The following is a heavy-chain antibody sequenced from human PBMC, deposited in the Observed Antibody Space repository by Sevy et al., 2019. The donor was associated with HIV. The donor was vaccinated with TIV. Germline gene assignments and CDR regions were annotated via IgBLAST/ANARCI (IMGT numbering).Heavy chain of an antibody. Sequence: SETLSLTCAVYGGSFSGYYWSWIRQPPGKGLEWIGEINHSGSTNYNPSLKSRVTISVETSKNQFSLKLSSVTAADTAVYYCASLLGYCSSTSCPRYYYYYMDVWGKGTTVTVSS. CDR2: INHSGST. J-gene: IGHJ6*03. CDR1: GGSFSGYY. V-gene: IGHV4-34*01. D-gene: IGHD2-2*01. CDR3: ASLLGYCSSTSCPRYYYYYMDV.